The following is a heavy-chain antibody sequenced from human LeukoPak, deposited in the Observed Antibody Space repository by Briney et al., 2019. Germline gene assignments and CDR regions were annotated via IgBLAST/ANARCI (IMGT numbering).Heavy chain of an antibody. CDR2: ISYDGSNK. CDR3: AKGLWSSFDY. J-gene: IGHJ4*02. D-gene: IGHD3-10*01. V-gene: IGHV3-30*18. Sequence: GRSLRLSCAASGFTFSSYGMHWVRQAPGKGLEWVAVISYDGSNKYYADSVKGRFTISRDNSKNTLYLQMNSLRAEDTAVYYCAKGLWSSFDYWGQGTLVTASS. CDR1: GFTFSSYG.